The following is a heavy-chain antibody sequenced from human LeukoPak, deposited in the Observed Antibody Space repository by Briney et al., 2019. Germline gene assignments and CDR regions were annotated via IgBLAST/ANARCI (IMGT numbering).Heavy chain of an antibody. CDR3: ARGGITMVRGVITNLGYYYGMDV. V-gene: IGHV1-8*01. J-gene: IGHJ6*02. D-gene: IGHD3-10*01. CDR1: GYTFTSYD. CDR2: MNPNSGNT. Sequence: ASVKVPCKASGYTFTSYDINSVRQAAGHGLEWMGWMNPNSGNTGYAQKFQGRVTMTRHTSIRTAYMELSGLRSEDTAVYYCARGGITMVRGVITNLGYYYGMDVWGQGTTVTVSS.